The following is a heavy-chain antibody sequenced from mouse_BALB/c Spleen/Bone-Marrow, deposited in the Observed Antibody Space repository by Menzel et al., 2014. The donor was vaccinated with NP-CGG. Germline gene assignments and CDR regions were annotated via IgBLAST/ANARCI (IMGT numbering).Heavy chain of an antibody. V-gene: IGHV1-5*01. CDR2: IYLGNSHT. Sequence: VQLKNSGTDLAKPGASVKLSCKASGYSFTSYWMHWVKQRPGQGLEWIGVIYLGNSHTSYNQKFKGKAKLTVVTSSSSGSMELRSLRNDSSAVYYYTRTNYRYDGFAYFGQGTPVTVS. CDR3: TRTNYRYDGFAY. J-gene: IGHJ3*01. CDR1: GYSFTSYW. D-gene: IGHD2-14*01.